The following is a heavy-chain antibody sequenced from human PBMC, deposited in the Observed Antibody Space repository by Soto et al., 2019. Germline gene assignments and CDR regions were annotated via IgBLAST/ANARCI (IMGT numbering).Heavy chain of an antibody. V-gene: IGHV4-34*01. J-gene: IGHJ4*02. CDR1: GGSFSNYF. CDR3: ARHVNLPLAGTGFDS. D-gene: IGHD6-19*01. CDR2: INYSGSA. Sequence: SETLSLTCAVYGGSFSNYFCHWIRQPPGKGLEWIGEINYSGSANYNPSLQSRVTISTDTSNNQCSLRLSSVTAADTAVYYCARHVNLPLAGTGFDSWGRGTLVTVSS.